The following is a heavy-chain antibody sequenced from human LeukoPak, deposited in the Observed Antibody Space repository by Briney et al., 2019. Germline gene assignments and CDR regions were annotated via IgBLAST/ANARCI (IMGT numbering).Heavy chain of an antibody. Sequence: PGRSLRLSCAASGFTFDDCAMHWVRQAPGKGLEWVSGISWNSGSIGYADSVKGRFTISRDNSKNTLSLEMNSLRADDTAVYYCARLAWSIKPTCFDYWGQGTLVTVSS. CDR2: ISWNSGSI. V-gene: IGHV3-9*01. D-gene: IGHD3-3*02. CDR3: ARLAWSIKPTCFDY. J-gene: IGHJ4*02. CDR1: GFTFDDCA.